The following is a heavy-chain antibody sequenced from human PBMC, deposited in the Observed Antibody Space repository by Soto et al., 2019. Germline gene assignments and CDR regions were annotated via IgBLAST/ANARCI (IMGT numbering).Heavy chain of an antibody. CDR3: ARVACSSGGTCYQYYYFLDV. CDR1: GFTFSNYG. J-gene: IGHJ6*04. Sequence: GGSLRLSCAASGFTFSNYGMHWVRQAPGKGLEYVSTISNNGGSTYYANSVKGRFTISRDNSKNTLYLQMGSLRAEDMAVYYCARVACSSGGTCYQYYYFLDVWGKGTTVTVSS. V-gene: IGHV3-64*01. D-gene: IGHD2-15*01. CDR2: ISNNGGST.